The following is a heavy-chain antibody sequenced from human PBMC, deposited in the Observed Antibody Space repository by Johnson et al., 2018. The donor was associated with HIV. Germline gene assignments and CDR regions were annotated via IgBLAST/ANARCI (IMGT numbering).Heavy chain of an antibody. CDR3: ARGGEGGSYSWAADAFDI. CDR2: ISSNTNAI. J-gene: IGHJ3*02. CDR1: GFTFGDYH. Sequence: QLVESGGGLVTPGGSLRLSCAASGFTFGDYHMNWIRQAPGKGLEWVSYISSNTNAIYYADSVKGRFTLSRDNAKNSLYLQINSLIAEDTAVYYCARGGEGGSYSWAADAFDIWDQGTMVTVSS. V-gene: IGHV3-11*04. D-gene: IGHD1-26*01.